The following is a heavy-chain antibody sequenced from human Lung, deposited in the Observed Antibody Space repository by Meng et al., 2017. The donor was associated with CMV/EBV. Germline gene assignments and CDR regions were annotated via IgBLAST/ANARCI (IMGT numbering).Heavy chain of an antibody. Sequence: ASVKVSCKASGYTFTTYGISWVRQAPGQGLEWMGWIGVYDGKTNYAQKLQGRVTMTTDISTTTAYMDLRSLRSDDTAVYYCARDRGISGTTFRGDYWGQGTLVTVPQ. V-gene: IGHV1-18*01. CDR2: IGVYDGKT. J-gene: IGHJ4*02. CDR3: ARDRGISGTTFRGDY. D-gene: IGHD1-20*01. CDR1: GYTFTTYG.